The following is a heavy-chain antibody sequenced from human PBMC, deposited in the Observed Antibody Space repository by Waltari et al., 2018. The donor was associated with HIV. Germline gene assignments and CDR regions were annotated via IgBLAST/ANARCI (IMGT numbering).Heavy chain of an antibody. CDR3: ARALMTATDWYGGGPEWFDP. J-gene: IGHJ5*02. CDR2: IEEDEVT. V-gene: IGHV4-59*01. Sequence: QVELQESGPGLVKPSETLSLPCTVSGASLTIYSWTWVRQLPGGQLEWIGYIEEDEVTKYIPSLSSRASIAVETSKKHVYLRLTPVTAADTAIYYCARALMTATDWYGGGPEWFDPCGHGILVTVAS. D-gene: IGHD3-9*01. CDR1: GASLTIYS.